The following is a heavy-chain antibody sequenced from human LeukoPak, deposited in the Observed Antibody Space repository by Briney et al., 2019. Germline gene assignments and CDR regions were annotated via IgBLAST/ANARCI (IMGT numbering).Heavy chain of an antibody. J-gene: IGHJ4*02. Sequence: GGSLRLSCVASGFTFSSYWMSWVRQAPGKGLEWVANIKQDGSEKYYVDSVKGRFTISRDNAKNSLYLQMNSLRAEDTAVYYCARVGATAAARSYYFDYWGQGTLVTVSS. CDR3: ARVGATAAARSYYFDY. CDR2: IKQDGSEK. V-gene: IGHV3-7*01. D-gene: IGHD1-26*01. CDR1: GFTFSSYW.